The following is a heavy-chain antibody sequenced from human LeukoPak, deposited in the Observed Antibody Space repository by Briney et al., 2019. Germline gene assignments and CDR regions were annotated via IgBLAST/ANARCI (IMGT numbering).Heavy chain of an antibody. D-gene: IGHD2-15*01. CDR3: ARQGSDNVVVSAPHSHLLPKRLVVATRGYSWFDP. J-gene: IGHJ5*02. CDR1: GGPMSDYF. V-gene: IGHV4-4*07. CDR2: VDDSGGP. Sequence: PSETLSLTCILSGGPMSDYFWTCTRQPAGKGLEWIGRVDDSGGPNLTPPPKSRVTLTVDTSKKQVSLRLKSVTAADTAVYFCARQGSDNVVVSAPHSHLLPKRLVVATRGYSWFDPWGQGIQVIVSS.